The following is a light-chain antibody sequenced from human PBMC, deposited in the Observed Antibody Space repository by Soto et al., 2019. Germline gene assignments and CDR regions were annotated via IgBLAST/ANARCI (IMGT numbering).Light chain of an antibody. CDR2: AAS. CDR1: QSISNY. V-gene: IGKV1-39*01. Sequence: DMEMTQSPLSLSASVGDRVTITCRASQSISNYLNWYQHKPGKVPKLLIYAASSLQSGVPTRFSGSGSWTDFTLTINSLQPEDFATYYCQQSYGTPLTFGGGTKIAIK. CDR3: QQSYGTPLT. J-gene: IGKJ4*01.